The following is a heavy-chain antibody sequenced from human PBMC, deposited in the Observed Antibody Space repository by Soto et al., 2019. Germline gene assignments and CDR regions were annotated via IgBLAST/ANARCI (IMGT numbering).Heavy chain of an antibody. J-gene: IGHJ6*02. CDR3: ARGRYSSSLNYGMDV. CDR1: GFIFSKYW. D-gene: IGHD6-13*01. CDR2: IDDDGSST. Sequence: GGSLRLSCAASGFIFSKYWMHCARQAPGKGLVWVSRIDDDGSSTSYADSVKGRFTISRDNAKNTLYLQMNSLRAEDTAVYYCARGRYSSSLNYGMDVWGQGTTVTVSS. V-gene: IGHV3-74*01.